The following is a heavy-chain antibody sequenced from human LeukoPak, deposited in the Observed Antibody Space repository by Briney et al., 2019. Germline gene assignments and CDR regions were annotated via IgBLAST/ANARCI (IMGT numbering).Heavy chain of an antibody. Sequence: ASVKVSCKVSGYTLTELSMHWVRQAPGKGLEWMGGFDPEDGETIYAQKFQGRVTMTEDTSTDTAYMELSSLRSEDTAVYYCATIASHDFWSGEMNYYYDYMDVWGKGTTVTVSS. V-gene: IGHV1-24*01. CDR1: GYTLTELS. CDR3: ATIASHDFWSGEMNYYYDYMDV. J-gene: IGHJ6*03. D-gene: IGHD3-3*01. CDR2: FDPEDGET.